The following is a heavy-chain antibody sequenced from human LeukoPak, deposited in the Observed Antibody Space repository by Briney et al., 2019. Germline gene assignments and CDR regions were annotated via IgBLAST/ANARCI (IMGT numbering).Heavy chain of an antibody. CDR3: ARDIEPAGLFFDY. Sequence: SQTLSLTCTVSGGSIGSGSYYWSWIRQPAGKGLEWIGRIYTSGSTNYNPSLKSRVTISVDTSKNQFSLKLSSVTAADTAVYYCARDIEPAGLFFDYWGQGALVTVSS. CDR1: GGSIGSGSYY. D-gene: IGHD6-13*01. J-gene: IGHJ4*02. V-gene: IGHV4-61*02. CDR2: IYTSGST.